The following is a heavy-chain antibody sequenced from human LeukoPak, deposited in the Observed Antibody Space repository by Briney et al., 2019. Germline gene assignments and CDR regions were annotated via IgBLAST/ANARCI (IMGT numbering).Heavy chain of an antibody. CDR3: AKTGPMGDNFYYYYMDV. V-gene: IGHV3-30*05. CDR1: GFSFRSYG. D-gene: IGHD5-24*01. Sequence: GRSLRLSCAASGFSFRSYGMHWVRQAPGKGLEWVALLSYDGSNEYYADSVKGRFTISRDTSRNTLDLQMNSLRGEGTAVYYCAKTGPMGDNFYYYYMDVWGKGTTVTVSS. CDR2: LSYDGSNE. J-gene: IGHJ6*03.